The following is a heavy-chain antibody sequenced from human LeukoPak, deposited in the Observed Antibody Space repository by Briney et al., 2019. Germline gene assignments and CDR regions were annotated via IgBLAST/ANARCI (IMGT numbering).Heavy chain of an antibody. CDR1: GASISSSY. CDR2: IYYSGST. CDR3: VRGNYDSRRYSNAFDI. Sequence: SGTLSLTCTVSGASISSSYWSWIRQPPTKRLEWIGFIYYSGSTNSNPSLKSRVTISADTSKNQFSLKLSSVTAADTAIYYCVRGNYDSRRYSNAFDIWGQGAKVTVSS. V-gene: IGHV4-59*01. J-gene: IGHJ3*02. D-gene: IGHD3-22*01.